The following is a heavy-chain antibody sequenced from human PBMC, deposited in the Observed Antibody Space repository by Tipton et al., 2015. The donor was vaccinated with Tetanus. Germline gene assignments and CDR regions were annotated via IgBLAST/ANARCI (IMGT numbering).Heavy chain of an antibody. CDR2: ITGSSSYI. Sequence: GSLRLSCAAFRFTFSHYSMTWVRQAPGKGLEWVSSITGSSSYIYYADSVKGRFTISRDNAKNSLYLQMNSLRAEDTAMYYCARVPGAGVGYCSGGNCHYFDYWGQGTLVTVSS. J-gene: IGHJ4*02. CDR3: ARVPGAGVGYCSGGNCHYFDY. D-gene: IGHD2-15*01. V-gene: IGHV3-21*01. CDR1: RFTFSHYS.